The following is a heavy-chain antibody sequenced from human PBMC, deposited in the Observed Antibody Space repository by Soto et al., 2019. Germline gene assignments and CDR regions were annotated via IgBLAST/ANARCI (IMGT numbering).Heavy chain of an antibody. Sequence: PSETLCLTCTVSGGSISSYYWSWIRQPPGKGLEWIGYIYYSGSTSYNPSLKSRVTISVDTSKNQFSLKLSSVTAADTAVYYCARRYGGNFDYWGQGTLVTVSS. CDR3: ARRYGGNFDY. V-gene: IGHV4-59*01. CDR1: GGSISSYY. D-gene: IGHD1-26*01. J-gene: IGHJ4*02. CDR2: IYYSGST.